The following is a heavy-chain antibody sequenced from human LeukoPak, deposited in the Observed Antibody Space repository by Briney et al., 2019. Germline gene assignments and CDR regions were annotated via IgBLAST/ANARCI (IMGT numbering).Heavy chain of an antibody. D-gene: IGHD2-2*01. CDR3: VRIYCTSTSCYGDSYYGMDV. J-gene: IGHJ6*02. CDR2: ISYSGST. Sequence: GSLRLSCAASGFTFSDYYMSWIRQAPGKGLEWIGSISYSGSTYYNPSLKTRVTMSVDTSENQFSLKLSSVTAADSTVYYCVRIYCTSTSCYGDSYYGMDVWGQGTTVTVSS. V-gene: IGHV4-38-2*01. CDR1: GFTFSDYY.